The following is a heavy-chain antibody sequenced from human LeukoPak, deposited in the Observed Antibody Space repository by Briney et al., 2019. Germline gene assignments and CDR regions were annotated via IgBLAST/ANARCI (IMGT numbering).Heavy chain of an antibody. CDR1: GYTFTGYY. V-gene: IGHV1-24*01. Sequence: GASVKVSCKASGYTFTGYYMHWVRQAPGKGLEWMGGFDPEDGETIYAQKFQGRVTMTEDTSTDTAYMELSSLRSEDTAVYYCATDEPVFGVVINYWGQGTLVTVSS. J-gene: IGHJ4*02. D-gene: IGHD3-3*01. CDR3: ATDEPVFGVVINY. CDR2: FDPEDGET.